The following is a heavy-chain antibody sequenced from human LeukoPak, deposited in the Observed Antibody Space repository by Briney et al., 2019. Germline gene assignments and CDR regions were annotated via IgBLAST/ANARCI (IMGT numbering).Heavy chain of an antibody. Sequence: GASVKVSCKASGYTFTSYGISWVRQAPGQGLEWMGWISAYNGNTNYAQKLQGRVTMTTDTSTSTAYMELRSLRSDDTAVYYCARDRWYQLLRGDDAFDIWGQGTMVTVSS. CDR1: GYTFTSYG. V-gene: IGHV1-18*01. CDR3: ARDRWYQLLRGDDAFDI. CDR2: ISAYNGNT. J-gene: IGHJ3*02. D-gene: IGHD2-2*01.